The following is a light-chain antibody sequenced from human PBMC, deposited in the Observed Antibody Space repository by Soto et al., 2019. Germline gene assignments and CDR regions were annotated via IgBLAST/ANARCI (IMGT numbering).Light chain of an antibody. V-gene: IGLV2-14*01. CDR1: RSDVGGYNY. J-gene: IGLJ3*02. Sequence: QSALTQPASVSGSPGQSITISCTGTRSDVGGYNYVSWYQQHPGKAPKLMIYEVSNRPSGVSNRFSGSKSGNTASLTISGLQAEDEADYYCNSYTSTSSCVFGGGTQLTVL. CDR3: NSYTSTSSCV. CDR2: EVS.